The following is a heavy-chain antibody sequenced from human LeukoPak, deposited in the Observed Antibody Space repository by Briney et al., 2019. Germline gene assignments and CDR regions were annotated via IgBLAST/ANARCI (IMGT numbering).Heavy chain of an antibody. D-gene: IGHD2-2*01. V-gene: IGHV3-11*01. CDR2: VSSSGSTI. Sequence: GGSLRLSCAASGFTFSDYYMSWIRQAPGKGLERVSYVSSSGSTIYYADSVKGRFTISRDNAKNSLYLQMNSLRAEDTAVYYCASGGACSSTSCYLRNYWGQGTLVTVSS. CDR3: ASGGACSSTSCYLRNY. J-gene: IGHJ4*02. CDR1: GFTFSDYY.